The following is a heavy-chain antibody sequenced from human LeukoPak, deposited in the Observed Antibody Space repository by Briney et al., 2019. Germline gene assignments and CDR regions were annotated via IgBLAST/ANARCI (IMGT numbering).Heavy chain of an antibody. D-gene: IGHD1-26*01. CDR3: ARGGRWELPRPYAFDI. J-gene: IGHJ3*02. V-gene: IGHV1-2*02. CDR1: GYTFTGYF. CDR2: INPNSGDT. Sequence: ASVKVSCKASGYTFTGYFIHWVRQAPGQGLEWMGWINPNSGDTNYAQKFQGRVTMTRDTSTSTAYMELRSLRSDDTADYYCARGGRWELPRPYAFDIWGQGTMVTVSS.